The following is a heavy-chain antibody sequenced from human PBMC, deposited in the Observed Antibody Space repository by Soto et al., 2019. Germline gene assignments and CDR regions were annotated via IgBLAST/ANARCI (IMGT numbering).Heavy chain of an antibody. CDR1: GASIKSRNYF. V-gene: IGHV4-39*02. CDR2: IHSSGGT. CDR3: GRLAEAATGHTDFDF. D-gene: IGHD2-15*01. J-gene: IGHJ4*02. Sequence: KTSETLSLTCTVSGASIKSRNYFWGWIRQPPGKGLEFVGSIHSSGGTYYNPSLKSRVTVSVDLSNSHFSLSLKSLTATDTAVYYCGRLAEAATGHTDFDFWGQGTL.